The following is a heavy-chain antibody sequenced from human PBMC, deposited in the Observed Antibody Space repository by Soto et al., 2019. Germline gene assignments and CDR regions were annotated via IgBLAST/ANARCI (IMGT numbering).Heavy chain of an antibody. CDR2: IYSGGST. J-gene: IGHJ4*02. CDR1: GFTVSSNY. V-gene: IGHV3-66*01. CDR3: AKDARVDHRNDY. Sequence: PGGSLRLSCAASGFTVSSNYMSWVRQAPGKGLEWVSVIYSGGSTYYADSVKGRFTISRDNSKNTLYLQMNSLRAEDTAVYYCAKDARVDHRNDYWGQGTLVTVSS.